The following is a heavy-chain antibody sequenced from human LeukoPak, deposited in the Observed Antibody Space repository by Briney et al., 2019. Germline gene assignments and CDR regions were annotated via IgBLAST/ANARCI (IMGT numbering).Heavy chain of an antibody. D-gene: IGHD2-21*02. CDR1: GYTFTGYY. CDR3: ARRMVTASGAFDI. V-gene: IGHV1-2*02. CDR2: INPNSGGT. Sequence: ASVKVSCKASGYTFTGYYMHWVRQAPGQGLEWMGWINPNSGGTNYAQKFKGRVTMTRDTSISTAYMELRRLGCDDTAVYYCARRMVTASGAFDIWGQGTMVTVSS. J-gene: IGHJ3*02.